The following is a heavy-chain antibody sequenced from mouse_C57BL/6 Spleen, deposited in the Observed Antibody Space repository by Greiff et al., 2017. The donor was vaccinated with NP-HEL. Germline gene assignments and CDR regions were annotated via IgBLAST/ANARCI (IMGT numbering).Heavy chain of an antibody. J-gene: IGHJ2*01. CDR3: ARLGAVVATDY. V-gene: IGHV1-82*01. CDR2: IYPGDGDT. CDR1: GYAFSSSW. D-gene: IGHD1-1*01. Sequence: QVQLKQSGPELVKPGASVKISCKASGYAFSSSWMNWVKQRPGKGLEWIGRIYPGDGDTNYNGKFKGKATLTADKSSSTAYMQLSSLTSEDSAVYFCARLGAVVATDYWGQGTTLTVSS.